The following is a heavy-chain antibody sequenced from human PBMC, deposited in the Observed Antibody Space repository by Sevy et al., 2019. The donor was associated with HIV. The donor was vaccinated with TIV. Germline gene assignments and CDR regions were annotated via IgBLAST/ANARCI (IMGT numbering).Heavy chain of an antibody. CDR3: AISPGYCSGGSCSFDY. Sequence: SETLSLTCTVSGGSVSSGSYYWSWIRQPPGKGLEWIGYIYYSGSTNYNPSLKSRVTISVDTSKNQFSLKLSSVTAADTAVYYCAISPGYCSGGSCSFDYWGQGTLVPVSS. CDR1: GGSVSSGSYY. J-gene: IGHJ4*02. CDR2: IYYSGST. V-gene: IGHV4-61*01. D-gene: IGHD2-15*01.